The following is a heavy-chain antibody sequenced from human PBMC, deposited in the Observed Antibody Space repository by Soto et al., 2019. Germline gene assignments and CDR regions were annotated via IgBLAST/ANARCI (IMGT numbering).Heavy chain of an antibody. J-gene: IGHJ3*02. CDR1: GFTFSIYS. V-gene: IGHV3-48*01. D-gene: IGHD1-26*01. CDR3: AIEKVGAASVPVFDI. CDR2: IMPGSSHI. Sequence: EVQLVESGGGLVQPGGSLRLTCAASGFTFSIYSMNWVRQAPGKGLEWVSYIMPGSSHIFYADSVKGRFTISRDNDKNSLYLQMNRLRGEETALYFCAIEKVGAASVPVFDIRGQGTMVTVSS.